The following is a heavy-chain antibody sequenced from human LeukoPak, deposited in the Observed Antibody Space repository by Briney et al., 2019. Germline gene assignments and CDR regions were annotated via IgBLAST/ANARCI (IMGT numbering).Heavy chain of an antibody. D-gene: IGHD3-3*01. CDR1: GGSISSGDYY. CDR3: ARDFYRENAHDAFDI. CDR2: IYYSGST. J-gene: IGHJ3*02. Sequence: TLSLTCTVSGGSISSGDYYWSWIRQPPGKGLEWIGYIYYSGSTYYNPSLKSRVTISVDTSKNQFSLKLSSVTAADTAVYYCARDFYRENAHDAFDIWGQGTMVTVSS. V-gene: IGHV4-30-4*08.